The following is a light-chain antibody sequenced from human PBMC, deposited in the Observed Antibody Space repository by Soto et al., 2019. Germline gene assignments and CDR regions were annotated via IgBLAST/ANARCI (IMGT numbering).Light chain of an antibody. CDR3: QQYNNWPRT. CDR1: HNITNN. V-gene: IGKV3-15*01. CDR2: DTS. J-gene: IGKJ5*01. Sequence: ETVLAQSPGTLSLSPGERATLSCRASHNITNNYLAWYQQKPGQAPRLLIYDTSTRATSIPARFSGSGSGTEFTLTISSLQSEDFAVYYCQQYNNWPRTFGQGTRLDIK.